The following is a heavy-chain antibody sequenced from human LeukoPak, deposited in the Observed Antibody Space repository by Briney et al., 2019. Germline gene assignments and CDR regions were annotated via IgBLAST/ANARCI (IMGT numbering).Heavy chain of an antibody. J-gene: IGHJ4*02. D-gene: IGHD3-10*01. CDR3: ARAGSGSYRLYYFDY. CDR2: IFYSGST. Sequence: SETQSLTCTVSGGSISTSNYYWRWIRQPPGKGLEWIGNIFYSGSTYYSPSLRSRVTISLDTSRNQFSLKLNSVTAADTAVYYCARAGSGSYRLYYFDYWGQGTLVTVSS. CDR1: GGSISTSNYY. V-gene: IGHV4-39*07.